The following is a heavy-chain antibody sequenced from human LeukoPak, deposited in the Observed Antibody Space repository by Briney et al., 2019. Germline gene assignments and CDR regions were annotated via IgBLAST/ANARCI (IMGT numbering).Heavy chain of an antibody. V-gene: IGHV4-30-2*01. Sequence: SQTLSLTCAVSGGSISSSGYSWSWIRQPPGKGLEWIGYIYHSGSTYYNPSLKSRVTISVDRSKNQFSLKLSSVTAADTAVYYCARGGDYYDSSGYPTGDFDYWGQGTLVTVSS. CDR3: ARGGDYYDSSGYPTGDFDY. CDR2: IYHSGST. D-gene: IGHD3-22*01. J-gene: IGHJ4*02. CDR1: GGSISSSGYS.